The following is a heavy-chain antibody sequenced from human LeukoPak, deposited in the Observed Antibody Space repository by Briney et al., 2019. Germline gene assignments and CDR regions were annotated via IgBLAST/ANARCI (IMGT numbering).Heavy chain of an antibody. Sequence: SETLSLTCAVYGGSFSGYYWSWIRQPPGKGLEWIGEINHSGSTNYNPSLKSRVTISVDTSKNQFSLKLSSVTAADTAVYYCATPYGSYYNAEYFQQWGQGTLVTVSS. D-gene: IGHD1-26*01. CDR2: INHSGST. V-gene: IGHV4-34*01. J-gene: IGHJ1*01. CDR1: GGSFSGYY. CDR3: ATPYGSYYNAEYFQQ.